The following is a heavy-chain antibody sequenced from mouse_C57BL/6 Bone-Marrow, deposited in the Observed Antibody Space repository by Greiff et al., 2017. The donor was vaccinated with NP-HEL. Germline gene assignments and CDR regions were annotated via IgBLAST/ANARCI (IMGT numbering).Heavy chain of an antibody. CDR1: GYTFTDYY. J-gene: IGHJ4*01. CDR3: ARWGPLWLRRGYYAMDY. Sequence: QVQLQQSGAELVRPGASVKLSCKASGYTFTDYYINWVKQRPGQGLEWIARIYPGSGNTYYNEKFKGKATLTAEKSSSTAYMQLSSLTSEDSAVYFCARWGPLWLRRGYYAMDYWGQGTSVTVSS. D-gene: IGHD2-2*01. V-gene: IGHV1-76*01. CDR2: IYPGSGNT.